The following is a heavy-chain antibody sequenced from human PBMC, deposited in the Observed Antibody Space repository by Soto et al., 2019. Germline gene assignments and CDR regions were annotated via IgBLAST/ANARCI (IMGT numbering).Heavy chain of an antibody. CDR3: ARDPSRGSGWLRTNFDY. CDR1: GGSIGSYY. Sequence: SQTMCDPSSVWGGSIGSYYGSRIRQPKGKGLEWIGYIYYSGSTNYNPSLTSRVTISVDTSKNQFSLKLSSVTAADTAVYYCARDPSRGSGWLRTNFDYWGQGTLVTVSS. D-gene: IGHD6-19*01. V-gene: IGHV4-59*01. J-gene: IGHJ4*02. CDR2: IYYSGST.